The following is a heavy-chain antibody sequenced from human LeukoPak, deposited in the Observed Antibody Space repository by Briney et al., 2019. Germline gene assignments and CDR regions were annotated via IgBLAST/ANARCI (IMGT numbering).Heavy chain of an antibody. V-gene: IGHV3-30*02. CDR3: AKDQGYLYDY. Sequence: PGGSLRLSCAASGFTFSSYGMHWVRQAPGKGLEWVAFIRYDGSNKYYADSMKGRFTISRDNSKNTLYLQMNSLRAEDTAVYYCAKDQGYLYDYWGQGTLVTVSS. J-gene: IGHJ4*02. CDR2: IRYDGSNK. CDR1: GFTFSSYG. D-gene: IGHD6-13*01.